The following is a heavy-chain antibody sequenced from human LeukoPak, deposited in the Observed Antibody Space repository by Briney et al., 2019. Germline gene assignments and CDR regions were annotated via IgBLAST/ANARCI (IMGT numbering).Heavy chain of an antibody. CDR2: MNPNSGNT. CDR1: GYTFTSYD. CDR3: AGRGGGNWNYDRAAFDY. V-gene: IGHV1-8*01. Sequence: ASVKVSCKASGYTFTSYDINWVRQATGQGLEWMGWMNPNSGNTGYAQKFQGRVTMTRNTSISTAYMELSSLRSEDTAVYYCAGRGGGNWNYDRAAFDYWGQGTLVTVSS. J-gene: IGHJ4*02. D-gene: IGHD1-7*01.